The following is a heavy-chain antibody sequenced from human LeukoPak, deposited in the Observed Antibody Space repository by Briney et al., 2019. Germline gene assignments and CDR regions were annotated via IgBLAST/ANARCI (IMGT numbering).Heavy chain of an antibody. CDR2: TYYRSKWYN. J-gene: IGHJ5*02. CDR3: ARGRRIAVAGTAPSWFDP. V-gene: IGHV6-1*01. CDR1: GDSVSSNSAA. Sequence: SQTLSLTCAISGDSVSSNSAAWNWIRQSPSRGLEWLGRTYYRSKWYNDYAVSVKSRITINPDTSKNQFSLQLSSVTPEDTAVYYCARGRRIAVAGTAPSWFDPWGQGTLVTVSS. D-gene: IGHD6-19*01.